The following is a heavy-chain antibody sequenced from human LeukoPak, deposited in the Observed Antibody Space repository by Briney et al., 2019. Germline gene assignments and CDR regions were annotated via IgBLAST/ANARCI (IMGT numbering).Heavy chain of an antibody. J-gene: IGHJ4*02. CDR3: ARWMYYYDSSGYDSPHYYFDY. D-gene: IGHD3-22*01. Sequence: SETLSLTCTVSGGSISSYYWSWIRQPPGKGLEWIGYIYYSGSTNYNPSLKSRVTMSVDTSKNQFSLKLSSVTAADTAVYYCARWMYYYDSSGYDSPHYYFDYWGQGTLVTVSS. CDR1: GGSISSYY. V-gene: IGHV4-59*12. CDR2: IYYSGST.